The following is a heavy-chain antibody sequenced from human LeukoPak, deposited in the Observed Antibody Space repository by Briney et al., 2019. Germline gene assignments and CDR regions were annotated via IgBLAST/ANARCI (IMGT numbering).Heavy chain of an antibody. CDR3: TSQITGFYQGPFDS. CDR1: GGSVSRFY. J-gene: IGHJ5*01. V-gene: IGHV4-59*08. D-gene: IGHD3-9*01. Sequence: PWESLSLTCTVSGGSVSRFYLSWIRQPPGKGLECIGNINDGNISYRPSVRSRVIISVDTSKTHISLTLSSGTAADTAVYYCTSQITGFYQGPFDSWGQGTLVTVSS. CDR2: INDGNI.